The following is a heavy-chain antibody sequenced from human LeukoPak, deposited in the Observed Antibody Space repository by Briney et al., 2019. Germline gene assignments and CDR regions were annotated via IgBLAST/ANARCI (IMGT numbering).Heavy chain of an antibody. J-gene: IGHJ4*02. CDR3: ARGWDWNYFDY. D-gene: IGHD3/OR15-3a*01. CDR1: GGSICSHY. CDR2: IYYLGST. V-gene: IGHV4-59*11. Sequence: PSETLSLTWTVSGGSICSHYWTWIRQPPGKGLEWIGYIYYLGSTNSNPSLESRVTISVDTSKNQFSLKLTSVTAADTAVYYCARGWDWNYFDYWVRGTLVTVSS.